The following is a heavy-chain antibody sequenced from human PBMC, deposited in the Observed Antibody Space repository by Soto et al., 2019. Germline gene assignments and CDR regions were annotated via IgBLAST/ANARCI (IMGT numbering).Heavy chain of an antibody. CDR3: TTGSVEGV. V-gene: IGHV3-15*07. CDR1: GLLIRIAW. CDR2: IKTNTEGGTT. Sequence: EVQLVESGGGFIYPGGSLRLSWAPFGLLIRIAWLNGFRQAPGKGLEWVGRIKTNTEGGTTDYAAAVKGRFTVSRDDSKNTLYLQMNSLKTEDTAVYYCTTGSVEGVWGQGTTVTVSS. D-gene: IGHD2-15*01. J-gene: IGHJ6*02.